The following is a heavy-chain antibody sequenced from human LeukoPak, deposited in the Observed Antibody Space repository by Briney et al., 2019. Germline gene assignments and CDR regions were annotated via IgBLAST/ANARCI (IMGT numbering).Heavy chain of an antibody. D-gene: IGHD3-22*01. J-gene: IGHJ4*02. CDR2: ISGSGGTT. Sequence: PGGSLRLSCAASGFTFSSYGMSWVRQAPGKGLEWVSAISGSGGTTNSADSVKGRFTISRGNSKNTLHLQMNSLGAEDTAVYYCAKGPTYYYDSSGYLEDWGRGTLVTVSS. V-gene: IGHV3-23*01. CDR1: GFTFSSYG. CDR3: AKGPTYYYDSSGYLED.